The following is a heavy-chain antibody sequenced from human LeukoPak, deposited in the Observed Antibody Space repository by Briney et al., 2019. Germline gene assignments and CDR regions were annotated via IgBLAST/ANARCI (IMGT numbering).Heavy chain of an antibody. J-gene: IGHJ4*02. CDR1: GGFISSSSYF. CDR3: ARGVGSCSGGNCYQFDY. V-gene: IGHV4-39*02. Sequence: SETLSLTCIVSGGFISSSSYFWAWIRQPPGKGLEWIGTIYNSGNTHHNPSLRSRVTISVDTSKNQFSLKLSSVTAADTAVYYCARGVGSCSGGNCYQFDYWGQGTLVTVSS. CDR2: IYNSGNT. D-gene: IGHD2-15*01.